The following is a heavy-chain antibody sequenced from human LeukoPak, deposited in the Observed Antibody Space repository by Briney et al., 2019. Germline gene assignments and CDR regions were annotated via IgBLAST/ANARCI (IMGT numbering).Heavy chain of an antibody. V-gene: IGHV3-64D*06. J-gene: IGHJ5*02. CDR3: VRGAYGSGSYFMSALGSWFDP. CDR1: GGTFSSYA. Sequence: ASVKLSCKASGGTFSSYAMHWVRQAPGKGLESISAISSNGGRTYYADSVKGRFTISRDNSKNTLYLQMSSLRADDTAVYYCVRGAYGSGSYFMSALGSWFDPWGQGTLVTVSS. CDR2: ISSNGGRT. D-gene: IGHD3-10*01.